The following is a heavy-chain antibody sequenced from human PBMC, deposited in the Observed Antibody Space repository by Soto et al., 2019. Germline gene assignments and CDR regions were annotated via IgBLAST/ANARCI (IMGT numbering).Heavy chain of an antibody. Sequence: ASVKVSCKASGYTFTSCDINWVRQATGQGLEWMGWMNPNSGNTGYAQKFQGRVTMTRNTSISTAYMELSSLRSEDTAVYYCASSIASRPTGAYWGQGTLVTVSS. V-gene: IGHV1-8*01. CDR3: ASSIASRPTGAY. CDR1: GYTFTSCD. CDR2: MNPNSGNT. J-gene: IGHJ4*02. D-gene: IGHD6-6*01.